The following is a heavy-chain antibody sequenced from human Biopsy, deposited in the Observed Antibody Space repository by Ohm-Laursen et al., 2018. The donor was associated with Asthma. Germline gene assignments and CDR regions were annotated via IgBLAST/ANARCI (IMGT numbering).Heavy chain of an antibody. D-gene: IGHD6-13*01. CDR3: AKGWYFDS. V-gene: IGHV3-30*18. CDR1: GFTFSSYG. Sequence: SLRLSCSASGFTFSSYGMNWVRQAPGKGLEWVAIISHDGTTEYYADSVKGRFTISRDNSRDTVSLQMNSLRADDTAVYYCAKGWYFDSWGQGTQVTVSS. CDR2: ISHDGTTE. J-gene: IGHJ4*02.